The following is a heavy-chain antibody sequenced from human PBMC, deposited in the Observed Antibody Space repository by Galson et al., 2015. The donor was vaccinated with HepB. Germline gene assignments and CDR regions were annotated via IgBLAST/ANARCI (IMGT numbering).Heavy chain of an antibody. CDR2: TYFRSKWYY. D-gene: IGHD2-2*01. V-gene: IGHV6-1*01. J-gene: IGHJ4*02. CDR3: AGAGYCRSTYCFFAY. CDR1: GDSVSGNIVS. Sequence: CAISGDSVSGNIVSWNRIRQSPSRGLEWLGRTYFRSKWYYDYAVPVKSRITINPDTSENQFSLQLHSVTPEDTAVYYCAGAGYCRSTYCFFAYWGQGTLVTVSS.